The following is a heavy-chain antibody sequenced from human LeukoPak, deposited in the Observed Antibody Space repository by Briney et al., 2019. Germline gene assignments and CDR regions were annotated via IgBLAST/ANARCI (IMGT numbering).Heavy chain of an antibody. D-gene: IGHD1-26*01. CDR1: GHTFTGYY. V-gene: IGHV1-2*04. CDR2: INPNSGGT. CDR3: ARGPSQYSGSYNY. J-gene: IGHJ4*02. Sequence: SVKVSCKASGHTFTGYYMHWVRQAPGQGLEWMGWINPNSGGTNYAQKFQGWVTMTRDTSISTAYMELSRLRSDDTAVYYCARGPSQYSGSYNYWGQGTLVTVSS.